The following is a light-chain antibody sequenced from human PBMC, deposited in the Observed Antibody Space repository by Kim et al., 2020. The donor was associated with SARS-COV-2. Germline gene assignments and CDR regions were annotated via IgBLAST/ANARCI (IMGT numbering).Light chain of an antibody. V-gene: IGLV10-54*01. CDR3: SAWDSSLSAWV. CDR1: VNNVGNQG. J-gene: IGLJ3*02. Sequence: QTATLTCTGNVNNVGNQGAAWLQQHQGHPPKLLFYRDNNRPSGISARFSASRSGSTASLTITGLQPEDEADYYCSAWDSSLSAWVFGGGTQLTVL. CDR2: RDN.